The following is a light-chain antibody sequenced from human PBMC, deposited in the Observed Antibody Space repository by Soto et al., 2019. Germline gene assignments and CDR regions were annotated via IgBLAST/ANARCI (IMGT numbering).Light chain of an antibody. CDR1: QSVSSSY. V-gene: IGKV3-20*01. CDR3: QQYGSSPGT. Sequence: SQSVSSSYLAWYQQKPGQAPRXXIYNAFNRATGIPDRFSGSGSGTDVTLTLSRLETEDFAVYYCQQYGSSPGTFGGGTKVDIK. CDR2: NAF. J-gene: IGKJ4*01.